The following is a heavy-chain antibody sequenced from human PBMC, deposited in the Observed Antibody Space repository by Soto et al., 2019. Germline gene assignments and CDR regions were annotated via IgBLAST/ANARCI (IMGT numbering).Heavy chain of an antibody. Sequence: PSETLSLTCAVYGGSFIGYYWSWIRQPPWKGLEWIGEINHSGSTNYNPSLKSRVTISVDTSKNQFSLKLSSVTAADTAVYYCARGVYDFWSGQYYYYGMDVWGQGTTVTVSS. D-gene: IGHD3-3*01. V-gene: IGHV4-34*01. CDR1: GGSFIGYY. CDR2: INHSGST. J-gene: IGHJ6*02. CDR3: ARGVYDFWSGQYYYYGMDV.